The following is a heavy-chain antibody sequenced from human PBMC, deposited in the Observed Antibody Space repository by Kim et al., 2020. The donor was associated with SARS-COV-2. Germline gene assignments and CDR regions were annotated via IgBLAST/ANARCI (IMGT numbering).Heavy chain of an antibody. V-gene: IGHV3-13*01. J-gene: IGHJ6*03. CDR3: ARAPPSRYCSSTSCERDYYYYYMDV. CDR2: IGTAGDT. Sequence: GGSLRLSCAASGFTFSSYDMHWVRQATGKGLEWVSAIGTAGDTYYPGSVKGRFTISRENAKNSLYLQMNSLRAGDTAVYYCARAPPSRYCSSTSCERDYYYYYMDVWGKGTTVTVSS. CDR1: GFTFSSYD. D-gene: IGHD2-2*01.